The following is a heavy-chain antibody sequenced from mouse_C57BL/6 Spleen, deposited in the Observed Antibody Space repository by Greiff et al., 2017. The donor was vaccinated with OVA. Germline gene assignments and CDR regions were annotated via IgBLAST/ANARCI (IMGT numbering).Heavy chain of an antibody. Sequence: VQLQQSGAELVRPGASVKLSCTASGFNIKDDYMHWVKQRPAQGLAWIGWIDPENGDTESASKFQGKATITADTSSNTAYLQLSSLTSEYTAVYYGTTRTVVAEDYWGQGTTLTVSA. J-gene: IGHJ2*01. CDR2: IDPENGDT. CDR3: TTRTVVAEDY. CDR1: GFNIKDDY. V-gene: IGHV14-4*01. D-gene: IGHD1-1*01.